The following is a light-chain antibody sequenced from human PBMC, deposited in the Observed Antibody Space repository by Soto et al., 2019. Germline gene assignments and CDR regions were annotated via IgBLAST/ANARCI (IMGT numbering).Light chain of an antibody. V-gene: IGLV2-8*01. CDR3: SSYAGREVV. CDR1: SSDVGGYKY. J-gene: IGLJ2*01. Sequence: QSALTQPPSASGSPGQSVTISCTGTSSDVGGYKYVSWYQHHPGKAPKLMIYEVSKRPSGVPDRFSGSKSGNTASLTVSGLQAEDEADYYCSSYAGREVVFGGGTQLTVL. CDR2: EVS.